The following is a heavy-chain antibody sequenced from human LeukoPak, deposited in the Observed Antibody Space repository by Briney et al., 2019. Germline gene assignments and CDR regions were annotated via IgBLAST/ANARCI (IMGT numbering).Heavy chain of an antibody. J-gene: IGHJ1*01. CDR3: ATSGITMIVVVITTWDFQH. Sequence: ASVKVSCKVSGYTLTELSMHWVRQAPGKGLEWMGGSDPEDGETIYAQKFQGRVTMTEDTSTDTAYMELSSLRSEDTAVYYCATSGITMIVVVITTWDFQHWGQGTLVTVSS. V-gene: IGHV1-24*01. CDR2: SDPEDGET. CDR1: GYTLTELS. D-gene: IGHD3-22*01.